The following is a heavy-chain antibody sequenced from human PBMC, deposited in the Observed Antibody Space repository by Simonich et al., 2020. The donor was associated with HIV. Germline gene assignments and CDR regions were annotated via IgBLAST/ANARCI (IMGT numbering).Heavy chain of an antibody. CDR1: LGSFSGYY. Sequence: QEHLQQWGAGLLKPSETLSLTCAVYLGSFSGYYWSWIRQPPVTGLEWIVEINHSGSTIYKPYLKSRLTISVDTSKNQFSLRLTSVTAADTAVYFCARQYSTARYFDLWGRGTLVTVSS. D-gene: IGHD1-1*01. CDR3: ARQYSTARYFDL. CDR2: INHSGST. V-gene: IGHV4-34*01. J-gene: IGHJ2*01.